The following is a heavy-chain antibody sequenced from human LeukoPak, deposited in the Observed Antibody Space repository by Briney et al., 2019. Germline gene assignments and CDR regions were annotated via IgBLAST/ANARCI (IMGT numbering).Heavy chain of an antibody. CDR1: GGPISSSSYY. V-gene: IGHV4-39*07. CDR2: IYYSGST. CDR3: ARHQWVPAFDI. D-gene: IGHD1-26*01. J-gene: IGHJ3*02. Sequence: SETLSLTCSVSGGPISSSSYYWGWIRQPPGKGLEWIGYIYYSGSTYYNPSLKSRVTISVDTSKNQFSLKLRSVTAADTAVYYCARHQWVPAFDIWGQGTMVTVSS.